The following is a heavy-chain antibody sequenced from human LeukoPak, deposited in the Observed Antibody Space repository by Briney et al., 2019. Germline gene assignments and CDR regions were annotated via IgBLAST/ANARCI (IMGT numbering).Heavy chain of an antibody. J-gene: IGHJ4*02. V-gene: IGHV4-30-2*01. CDR2: IYHSGST. CDR1: GGSISSGGYS. Sequence: PSQTLSPTCAVSGGSISSGGYSWSWIRQPPGKGLEWIGYIYHSGSTYYNPSLKSRVTISVDTSKNQFSLKLSSVTAADTAVYYCARGFFRPTSNYDYVWGSYRYTGYFDYWGQGTLVTVSS. CDR3: ARGFFRPTSNYDYVWGSYRYTGYFDY. D-gene: IGHD3-16*02.